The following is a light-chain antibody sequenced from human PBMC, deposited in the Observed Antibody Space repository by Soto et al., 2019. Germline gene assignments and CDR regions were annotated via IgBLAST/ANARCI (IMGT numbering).Light chain of an antibody. V-gene: IGKV3-20*01. CDR1: QSVSSSY. CDR2: GAS. J-gene: IGKJ2*01. CDR3: QQYGSSPRT. Sequence: EIVLTQSPGTLSLSPGERATLSCRASQSVSSSYLAWYQQKPGQAPRLLIYGASSRATGIPDRFSGSGSGTGFTRTISRLEPEDFAVYYCQQYGSSPRTFGQGTKLEIK.